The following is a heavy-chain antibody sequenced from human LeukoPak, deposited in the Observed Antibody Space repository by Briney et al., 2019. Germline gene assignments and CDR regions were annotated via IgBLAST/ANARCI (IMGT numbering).Heavy chain of an antibody. V-gene: IGHV4-59*01. J-gene: IGHJ4*02. CDR3: ARVIVGASPSFDY. D-gene: IGHD1-26*01. CDR1: GGSIRSYH. Sequence: SETLSLTCTVSGGSIRSYHWSWIRQPPGKGLEWIGYIYYSGGPNYNPSLQSRVTISVDTPKNQFSLKLSSVTAADTAVYYCARVIVGASPSFDYWGQGTLVTVSS. CDR2: IYYSGGP.